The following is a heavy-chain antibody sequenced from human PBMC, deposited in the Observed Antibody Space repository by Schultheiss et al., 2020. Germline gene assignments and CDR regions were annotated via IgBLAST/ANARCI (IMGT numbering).Heavy chain of an antibody. CDR3: ARAGELLGYYYGMDV. J-gene: IGHJ6*02. D-gene: IGHD3-16*01. CDR2: ISSSGSTI. V-gene: IGHV3-48*01. Sequence: WGSLRLSCAASGFTFSSYSMNWVRQAPGKGLEWVSYISSSGSTIYYADSVKGRFTISRDNSKNTLYLQMNSLRAEDTAVYYCARAGELLGYYYGMDVWGQGTTVTVSS. CDR1: GFTFSSYS.